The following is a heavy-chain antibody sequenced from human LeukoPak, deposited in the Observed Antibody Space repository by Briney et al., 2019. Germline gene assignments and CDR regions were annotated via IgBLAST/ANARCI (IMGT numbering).Heavy chain of an antibody. CDR2: IYYSGST. V-gene: IGHV4-59*01. D-gene: IGHD6-13*01. CDR3: ARGRVAAAGMGGWFDP. Sequence: PSETLSLTCTVSGGSISSYYWSWIRQPPGKGLEWIGYIYYSGSTNYNPSLKSRVTISVDTSKNQFSLKLSSVTAADTAVYYCARGRVAAAGMGGWFDPWGQGTLVTVSS. CDR1: GGSISSYY. J-gene: IGHJ5*02.